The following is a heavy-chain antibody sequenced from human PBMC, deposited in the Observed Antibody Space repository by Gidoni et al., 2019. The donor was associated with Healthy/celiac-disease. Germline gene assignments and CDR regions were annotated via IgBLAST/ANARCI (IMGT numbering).Heavy chain of an antibody. CDR1: GFTFSSYG. V-gene: IGHV3-30*03. J-gene: IGHJ4*02. D-gene: IGHD3-22*01. CDR2: ISYDGSNK. CDR3: VSHSSGYYYLDY. Sequence: QVQLVESGGGVVQPGRSLRLSCAASGFTFSSYGMHWVRQAPGKGLEWVAVISYDGSNKYYADSVKGRFTISRDNSKNTLYLQMNSLRAEDTAVYYCVSHSSGYYYLDYWGQGTLVTVSS.